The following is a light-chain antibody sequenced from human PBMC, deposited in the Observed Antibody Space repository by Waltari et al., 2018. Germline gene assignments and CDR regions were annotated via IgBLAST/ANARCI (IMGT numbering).Light chain of an antibody. CDR2: GKN. Sequence: SSELTQDPVVSVALGQTVRITCQGDSLRYYSPTWYHQKPGQAPVFVLYGKNNRPSGIPDRFSGSYSGTTASLIITGAQAEDEGDYYCNSRDSRGHPLVFGTGTKVTVL. J-gene: IGLJ1*01. CDR3: NSRDSRGHPLV. CDR1: SLRYYS. V-gene: IGLV3-19*01.